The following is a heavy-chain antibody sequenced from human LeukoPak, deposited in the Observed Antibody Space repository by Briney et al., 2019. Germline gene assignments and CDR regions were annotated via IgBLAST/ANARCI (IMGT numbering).Heavy chain of an antibody. CDR2: ISWNGGST. Sequence: GGSLRLSCAASGFTFDDYDMSWVRQAPGKGLEWVSGISWNGGSTGYADSVKGRFTISRDNAKNSLYLQMSSLRAEDTALYYCARGGITIFLSYNYMDVWGKGTTVTVSS. V-gene: IGHV3-20*04. CDR3: ARGGITIFLSYNYMDV. D-gene: IGHD3-9*01. CDR1: GFTFDDYD. J-gene: IGHJ6*03.